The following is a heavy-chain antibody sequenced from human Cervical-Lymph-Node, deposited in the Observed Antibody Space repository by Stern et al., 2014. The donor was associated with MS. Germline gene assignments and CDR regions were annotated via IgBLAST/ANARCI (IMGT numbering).Heavy chain of an antibody. CDR1: GYTFIDYY. CDR3: AREGADNDAFDV. CDR2: INLSDGAT. V-gene: IGHV1-46*03. D-gene: IGHD1-26*01. J-gene: IGHJ3*01. Sequence: QVHLVESGAEVKKPGASVTVSCRTSGYTFIDYYIHWVRQAPGQGLEWMGIINLSDGATTYAEKFQGRVTMTRDTSTNTASMQLGSLTSEDTAVFFCAREGADNDAFDVWGQGTMVTVSS.